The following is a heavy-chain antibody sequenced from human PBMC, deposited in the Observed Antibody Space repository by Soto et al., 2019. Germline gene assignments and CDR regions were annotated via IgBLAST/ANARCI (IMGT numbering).Heavy chain of an antibody. V-gene: IGHV1-3*01. CDR3: AREEYDFWSGYPNCFDY. Sequence: ASVKVSCKASGYTFTSYAMHWVRQAHGQRLEWMGWINAGNGNTKYSQKFQGRVTITRDTSASTAYMELSSLRSEDTAVYYCAREEYDFWSGYPNCFDYWGQGTLVTVSS. D-gene: IGHD3-3*01. CDR1: GYTFTSYA. J-gene: IGHJ4*02. CDR2: INAGNGNT.